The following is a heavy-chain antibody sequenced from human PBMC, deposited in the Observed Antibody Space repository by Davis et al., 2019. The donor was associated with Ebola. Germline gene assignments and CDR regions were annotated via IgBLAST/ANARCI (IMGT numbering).Heavy chain of an antibody. CDR2: THRSGNT. D-gene: IGHD2-8*01. J-gene: IGHJ5*02. CDR1: GASVNSDDYN. CDR3: VRDRGYFSNGKCLRRFDP. Sequence: PSETLSLTCNVSGASVNSDDYNWGWIRQSPGKALEWIGYTHRSGNTFYNPSLKSRVFISMDVSKNHFSLTLRSVTAADTARYYCVRDRGYFSNGKCLRRFDPWGQGTLVTVSS. V-gene: IGHV4-30-4*01.